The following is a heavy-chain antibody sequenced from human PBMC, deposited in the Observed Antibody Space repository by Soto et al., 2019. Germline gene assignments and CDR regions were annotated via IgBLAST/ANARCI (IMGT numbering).Heavy chain of an antibody. D-gene: IGHD2-2*01. CDR3: ARAREYCISTSCSAYFDY. Sequence: EVQLVESGGGLIQPGGSLRLSCAASGFTVSSNYMSWVRQAPGKGLVWVSVIYSGGSTYYADSVKGRFTISRDNSKNTLYLQMNSLRAEDTAVYYCARAREYCISTSCSAYFDYWGQGTLVTVSS. CDR1: GFTVSSNY. J-gene: IGHJ4*02. CDR2: IYSGGST. V-gene: IGHV3-53*01.